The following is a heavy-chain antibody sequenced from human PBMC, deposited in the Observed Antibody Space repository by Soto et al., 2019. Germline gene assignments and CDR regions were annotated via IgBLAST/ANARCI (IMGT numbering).Heavy chain of an antibody. J-gene: IGHJ6*02. D-gene: IGHD2-15*01. Sequence: VKLSSKPSGYTFTSYAMHWVRQAPGQRLEWMGWINAGNGNTKYSQKFQGRVTITRDTSASTAYMELSSLRSEDTAVYYCARGGYCSGGSCYSVGYYGMDVWGQGTTVTVSS. CDR2: INAGNGNT. CDR3: ARGGYCSGGSCYSVGYYGMDV. CDR1: GYTFTSYA. V-gene: IGHV1-3*01.